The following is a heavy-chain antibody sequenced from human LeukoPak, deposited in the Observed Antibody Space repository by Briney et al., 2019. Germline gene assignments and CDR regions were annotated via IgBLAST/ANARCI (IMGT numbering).Heavy chain of an antibody. J-gene: IGHJ3*02. CDR3: ARQDRYSGSYSDAFDI. V-gene: IGHV4-59*08. Sequence: SETLSLTCTVSGGSISSYYWSWIRQPPGKGLEWIGYIYYSGSTNYNPSLKSRVTISVDTSKNQFSLKLSSVTAADTAVYYCARQDRYSGSYSDAFDIWGQGTMVTVSS. D-gene: IGHD1-26*01. CDR1: GGSISSYY. CDR2: IYYSGST.